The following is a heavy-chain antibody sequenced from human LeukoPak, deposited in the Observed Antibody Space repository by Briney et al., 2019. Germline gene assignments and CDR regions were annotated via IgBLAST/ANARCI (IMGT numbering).Heavy chain of an antibody. CDR1: GGSISSYY. J-gene: IGHJ5*02. CDR2: IYYSGGT. Sequence: KPSETLSLTCTVSGGSISSYYWSWIRQPPGKGLEWIGYIYYSGGTNYNPSLKSRVTISVDTSKNQFSLKLSSVTAADTAVYYCARDVVGSKNNDWFDPWGQGTLVTVSS. CDR3: ARDVVGSKNNDWFDP. V-gene: IGHV4-59*01. D-gene: IGHD1/OR15-1a*01.